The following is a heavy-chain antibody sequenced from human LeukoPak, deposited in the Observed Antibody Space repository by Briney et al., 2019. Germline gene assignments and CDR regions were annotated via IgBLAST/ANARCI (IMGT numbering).Heavy chain of an antibody. V-gene: IGHV3-30*18. CDR1: GFTFSSYG. D-gene: IGHD3-10*01. CDR2: ISYDGSNK. J-gene: IGHJ4*02. CDR3: AKALRRVLWFGELLNFDY. Sequence: PGRSLRLSCAASGFTFSSYGMHWVRQAPGKGLEWVAVISYDGSNKYYADSVKGRFTISRDNSKNTLYLQVNSLRAEDTAVYYCAKALRRVLWFGELLNFDYWGQGTLVTVSS.